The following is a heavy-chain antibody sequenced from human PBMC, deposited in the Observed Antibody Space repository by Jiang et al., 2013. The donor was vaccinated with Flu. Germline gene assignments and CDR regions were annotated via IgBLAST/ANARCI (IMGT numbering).Heavy chain of an antibody. D-gene: IGHD3-22*01. V-gene: IGHV4-61*01. CDR1: GGSVSSGSYY. CDR2: IYYSGYIYNSGST. Sequence: GSGLVKPSETLSLTCTVSGGSVSSGSYYWSWIRQPPGKGLEWIGYIYYSGYIYNSGSTNYNTSLKSRVTISIDTSKNQFSLKLSSVTAADTAVYYCARDRGEYFDSSGSPEFYYFDYWGQGTLVTVSS. J-gene: IGHJ4*02. CDR3: ARDRGEYFDSSGSPEFYYFDY.